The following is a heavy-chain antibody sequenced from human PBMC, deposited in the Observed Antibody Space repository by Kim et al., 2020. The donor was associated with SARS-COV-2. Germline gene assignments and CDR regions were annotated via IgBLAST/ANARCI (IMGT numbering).Heavy chain of an antibody. Sequence: DSLKGRFSISRDNAKNSLYLQMNRLRAEDTALYYCAKDYYDSSGYFSFDSWGLGTLVTVSS. D-gene: IGHD3-22*01. CDR3: AKDYYDSSGYFSFDS. J-gene: IGHJ4*02. V-gene: IGHV3-9*01.